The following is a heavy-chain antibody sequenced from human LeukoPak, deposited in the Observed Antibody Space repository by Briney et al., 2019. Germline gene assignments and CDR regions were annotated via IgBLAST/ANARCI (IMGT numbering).Heavy chain of an antibody. CDR3: VRLRPSIGAAGTFDY. CDR2: IYYTGST. D-gene: IGHD6-13*01. CDR1: GGSISSYY. Sequence: SETLSLTCTVSGGSISSYYWSWIRQPPGKGLEWIGYIYYTGSTKYIASLKSRVTISVDTSKNQFSLKVSSVTAADTAVYYCVRLRPSIGAAGTFDYWGQGTLVTVSS. J-gene: IGHJ4*02. V-gene: IGHV4-59*08.